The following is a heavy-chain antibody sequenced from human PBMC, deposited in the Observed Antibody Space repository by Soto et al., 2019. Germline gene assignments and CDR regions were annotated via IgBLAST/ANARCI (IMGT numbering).Heavy chain of an antibody. V-gene: IGHV3-23*01. CDR1: GFTFSSYA. J-gene: IGHJ5*02. CDR3: AREIGIVIAARRLNWFDP. CDR2: ISGSSGST. D-gene: IGHD6-13*01. Sequence: PGESLRLSCSASGFTFSSYAMSWVRQAPEKGLEWVSAISGSSGSTYYADSVKGRFTISRDNSKNTLYLQMNSLRSEDTAVYYCAREIGIVIAARRLNWFDPWGQGTLVTVSS.